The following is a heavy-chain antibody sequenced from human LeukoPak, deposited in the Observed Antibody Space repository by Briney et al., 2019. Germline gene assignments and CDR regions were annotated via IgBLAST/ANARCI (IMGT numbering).Heavy chain of an antibody. V-gene: IGHV4-59*08. CDR2: IYYSGST. CDR1: GGSISSYY. Sequence: SETLSLTCTVSGGSISSYYWSWIRQPPGKGLEWIGYIYYSGSTNYNPSLKSRVTISVDTSKNQFSLKLSSVTAADTAVYYCATTYYDISYGMDVWGQGTTATVSS. CDR3: ATTYYDISYGMDV. J-gene: IGHJ6*02. D-gene: IGHD3-9*01.